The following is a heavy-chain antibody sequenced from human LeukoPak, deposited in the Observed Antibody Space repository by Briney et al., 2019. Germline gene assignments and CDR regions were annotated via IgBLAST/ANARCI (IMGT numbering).Heavy chain of an antibody. CDR1: GGTFSSYA. V-gene: IGHV1-69*05. CDR2: IIPIFGTA. Sequence: GASVKVSCKASGGTFSSYAISWVRQAPGQGLEWMGRIIPIFGTANYAQKFQGRVTITTDESTSTAYMELSSLRSEDTAVYYCARDRGAGYSSSYQIDYWGQGTLVTVSS. CDR3: ARDRGAGYSSSYQIDY. J-gene: IGHJ4*02. D-gene: IGHD6-13*01.